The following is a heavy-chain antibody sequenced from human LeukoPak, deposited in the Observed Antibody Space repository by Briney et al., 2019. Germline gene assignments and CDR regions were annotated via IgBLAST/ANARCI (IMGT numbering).Heavy chain of an antibody. CDR3: ARVNVGYYYDSSGYYYFAFDI. CDR2: IYYSGST. CDR1: GGSISSYY. V-gene: IGHV4-59*01. J-gene: IGHJ3*02. Sequence: SETLSLTCTVSGGSISSYYWSWIRQPPGKGLEWIGYIYYSGSTNYNPSLKSRVTISVDTSKNQFSLKLSSVTAADTAVYYCARVNVGYYYDSSGYYYFAFDIWGQGTMVTVSS. D-gene: IGHD3-22*01.